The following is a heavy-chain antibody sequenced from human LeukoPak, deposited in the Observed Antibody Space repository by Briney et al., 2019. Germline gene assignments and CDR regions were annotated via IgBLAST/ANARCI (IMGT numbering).Heavy chain of an antibody. Sequence: PSETLSLTCAVYGGSFSGYYWSWIRQPPGKGLEWIGEINHSGSTNYNPSLKSRVTISVDTSKNQFSLKLSSVTAADTAVYYCARAAKLDTIFDYWGHGTLVTVSS. CDR3: ARAAKLDTIFDY. CDR2: INHSGST. J-gene: IGHJ4*01. CDR1: GGSFSGYY. V-gene: IGHV4-34*01. D-gene: IGHD3/OR15-3a*01.